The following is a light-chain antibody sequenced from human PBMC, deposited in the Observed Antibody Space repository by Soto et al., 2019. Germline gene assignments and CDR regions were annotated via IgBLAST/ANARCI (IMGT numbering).Light chain of an antibody. J-gene: IGKJ1*01. CDR1: QSVSSN. CDR2: GAS. Sequence: EIVMTQSPATLSVSPGERATLSCRASQSVSSNLAWYQQKPGQAPRLLIYGASTRATGIPARFSGSGSGTEFTLTISSLQSEDFALYYCQQYNNWPRTFDQGTKVDIK. CDR3: QQYNNWPRT. V-gene: IGKV3-15*01.